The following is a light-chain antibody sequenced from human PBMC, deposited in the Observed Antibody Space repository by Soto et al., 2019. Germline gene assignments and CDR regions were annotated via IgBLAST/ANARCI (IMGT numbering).Light chain of an antibody. V-gene: IGKV3-15*01. J-gene: IGKJ4*01. CDR3: QQYGTLPLT. CDR1: QNVSSH. CDR2: HAS. Sequence: EIVMTQSPATLSLSPGDRATLSCRASQNVSSHLAWYQQTPGQAPRLLIYHASTRAPAIPARFSGSGSGTDFTLTISRLEPEDFAVFYCQQYGTLPLTFGGGTKVDIK.